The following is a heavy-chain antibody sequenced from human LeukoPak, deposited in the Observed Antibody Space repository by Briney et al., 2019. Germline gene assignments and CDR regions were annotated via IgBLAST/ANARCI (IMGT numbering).Heavy chain of an antibody. J-gene: IGHJ4*02. CDR3: ANRYYYGSGSPKRRYYFDY. Sequence: PGGSLRLSCAASGFTFSSYAMSWVRQAPGKGLEWVSAISGSGGSTYYADSVKGRFTISRDNSKNTLYLQMNSLRAEDTAVYYCANRYYYGSGSPKRRYYFDYWGQGTLVTVSS. CDR2: ISGSGGST. V-gene: IGHV3-23*01. CDR1: GFTFSSYA. D-gene: IGHD3-10*01.